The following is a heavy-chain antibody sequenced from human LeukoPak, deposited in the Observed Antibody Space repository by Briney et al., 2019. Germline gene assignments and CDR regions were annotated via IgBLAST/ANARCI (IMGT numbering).Heavy chain of an antibody. CDR2: INSDGSST. CDR3: ARLSVDIAPGLNY. Sequence: PGGSLRLSCAASGFTFSSYWMHWVRQAPGKGLVWVSRINSDGSSTSYADSVKGRFTISRDNAKNTLYLQMNSLRAEDTAVYYCARLSVDIAPGLNYWGQGTLVTVPS. D-gene: IGHD5-12*01. V-gene: IGHV3-74*01. CDR1: GFTFSSYW. J-gene: IGHJ4*02.